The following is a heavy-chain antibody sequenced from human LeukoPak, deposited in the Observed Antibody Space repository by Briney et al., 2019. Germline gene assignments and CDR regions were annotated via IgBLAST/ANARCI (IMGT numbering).Heavy chain of an antibody. D-gene: IGHD3-22*01. CDR1: GGSINYYY. V-gene: IGHV4-59*01. CDR2: IYYSGGT. Sequence: SETLSLSCTVSGGSINYYYWMWIRQPPGKGLKWIGYIYYSGGTHYNPSLKSRVTMLVDTSKNQFSLKLAAVTAADTAVYYCATPLDYYDRSGHHQGGDWGQGTLVTVSS. J-gene: IGHJ4*02. CDR3: ATPLDYYDRSGHHQGGD.